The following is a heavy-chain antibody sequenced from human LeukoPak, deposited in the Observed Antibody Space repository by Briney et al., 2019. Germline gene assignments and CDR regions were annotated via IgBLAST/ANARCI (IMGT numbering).Heavy chain of an antibody. CDR3: AKDSAIVVVPAAIGDY. V-gene: IGHV3-23*01. Sequence: GGSLRLSCAASGFTFSSYAMSWVRQAPGKGLEWVLAISGSGGSTYYADSVKGRFTISRDNSKNTLYLQMNSLRAEDTAVYYCAKDSAIVVVPAAIGDYWGQGTLVTVSS. CDR2: ISGSGGST. D-gene: IGHD2-2*02. J-gene: IGHJ4*02. CDR1: GFTFSSYA.